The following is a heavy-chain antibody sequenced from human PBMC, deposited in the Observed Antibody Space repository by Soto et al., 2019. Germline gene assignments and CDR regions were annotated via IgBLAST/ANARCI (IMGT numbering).Heavy chain of an antibody. CDR2: INHSGST. Sequence: QVQLQQWGAGLLKPSETLSLTCAVYGGSFSGYYWSWIRQPPGKGLEWIGEINHSGSTNYNPSLKSRVTISVDTSKNQFSLKLSSVTAADTAVYYCARVWLRSSSWYAYWGQGTLVTVSS. CDR1: GGSFSGYY. V-gene: IGHV4-34*01. CDR3: ARVWLRSSSWYAY. J-gene: IGHJ4*02. D-gene: IGHD6-13*01.